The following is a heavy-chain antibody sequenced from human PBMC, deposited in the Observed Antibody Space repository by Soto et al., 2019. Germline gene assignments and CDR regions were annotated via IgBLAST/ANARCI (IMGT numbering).Heavy chain of an antibody. CDR3: APERGGGGY. CDR2: IYSGGYT. J-gene: IGHJ4*02. CDR1: GFTVSNNY. Sequence: EVQLVESGGGLIQPGGSLRLSCAVSGFTVSNNYMSWVRQAPGKGLEGVSVIYSGGYTAYGDSVKGRFTISRDNSKNTLYLKMRGLRAGDRAGFSCAPERGGGGYWGQGTLVTVSS. V-gene: IGHV3-53*01. D-gene: IGHD3-10*01.